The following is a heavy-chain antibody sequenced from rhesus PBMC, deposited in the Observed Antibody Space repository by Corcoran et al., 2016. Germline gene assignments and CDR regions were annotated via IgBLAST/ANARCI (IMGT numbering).Heavy chain of an antibody. CDR2: ISPSGDT. V-gene: IGHV3-72*01. CDR3: AREPTGGSGGFDY. Sequence: EAHLVESGGGLVHPGGALGLSCAGLGFTFCRYVVHWVHQAPGKGLEWVSTISPSGDTFYADAVKGRFTISRDNAKNSFYLQMNSLRAEDTAVYYCAREPTGGSGGFDYWGQGVLVTVSS. D-gene: IGHD6-37*01. J-gene: IGHJ4*01. CDR1: GFTFCRYV.